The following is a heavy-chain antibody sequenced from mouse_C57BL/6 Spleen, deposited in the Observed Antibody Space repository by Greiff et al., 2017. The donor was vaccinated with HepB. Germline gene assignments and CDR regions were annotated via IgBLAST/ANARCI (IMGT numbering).Heavy chain of an antibody. CDR3: ARNLGQ. CDR1: GYTFTDYY. D-gene: IGHD3-3*01. Sequence: EVQLQQSGPELVKPGASVKISCKASGYTFTDYYMNWVKQSHGKSLEWIGDINPNNGGTSYNQKFKGKATLTVDKSSSTAYMELRSLTSEDSAVYYCARNLGQWGQGTTLTVSS. J-gene: IGHJ2*01. V-gene: IGHV1-26*01. CDR2: INPNNGGT.